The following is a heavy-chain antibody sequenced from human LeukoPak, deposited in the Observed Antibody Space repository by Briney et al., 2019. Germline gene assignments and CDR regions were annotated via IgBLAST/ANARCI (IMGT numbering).Heavy chain of an antibody. CDR2: ISSSSSTI. D-gene: IGHD6-19*01. V-gene: IGHV3-48*01. CDR3: AKGGIAVAGTWFDP. CDR1: GFTFSSYS. Sequence: GSLRLSCAASGFTFSSYSMNWVRQAPGKGLEWVSYISSSSSTIYYADSVKGRFTISRDNAKNSLYLQMNSLRAEDMALYYCAKGGIAVAGTWFDPWGQGTLVTVSS. J-gene: IGHJ5*02.